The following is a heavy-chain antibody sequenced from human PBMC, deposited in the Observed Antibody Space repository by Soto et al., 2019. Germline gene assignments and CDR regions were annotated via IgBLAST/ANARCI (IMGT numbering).Heavy chain of an antibody. Sequence: ASVKVSCKASGYTFTSYGISWVRQAPGQGLEWMGWISAYNGNTNYAQKLQGRVTMTTDTSTSTAYMELRSLRSDDTAVYYCARVLAWNSSGWHCWFAPPAQRTLVPVSS. CDR3: ARVLAWNSSGWHCWFAP. CDR1: GYTFTSYG. CDR2: ISAYNGNT. V-gene: IGHV1-18*01. D-gene: IGHD6-25*01. J-gene: IGHJ5*02.